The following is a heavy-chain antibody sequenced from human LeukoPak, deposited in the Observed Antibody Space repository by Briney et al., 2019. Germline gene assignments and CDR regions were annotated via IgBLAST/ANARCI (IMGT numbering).Heavy chain of an antibody. V-gene: IGHV3-13*01. CDR1: GFTFSSYD. CDR2: IGTAGDT. CDR3: ASYSSSWVLYYYYMDV. Sequence: GGSLRLSCAASGFTFSSYDMHWVCQATGKGLEWVSAIGTAGDTYYPGSVKGRFTISRENAKNSLYLQMNSLRAEDTAVYYCASYSSSWVLYYYYMDVWGKGTTVTVSS. J-gene: IGHJ6*03. D-gene: IGHD6-13*01.